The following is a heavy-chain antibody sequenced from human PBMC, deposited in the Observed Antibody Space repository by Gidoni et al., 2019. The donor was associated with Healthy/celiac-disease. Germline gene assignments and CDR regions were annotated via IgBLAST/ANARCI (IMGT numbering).Heavy chain of an antibody. Sequence: EGQRVESGGGLGRPGGCLRHTCAAAGITFRSYSMNWVRQAPGKGLEWVSSISRSSSYIYYAHSLQGRFTISRDTAKSSLYLQLSSLRAEDTAVYYCARDLGVFGGVTPCYFDLWGRGTLVTVSS. CDR3: ARDLGVFGGVTPCYFDL. V-gene: IGHV3-21*01. CDR2: ISRSSSYI. CDR1: GITFRSYS. J-gene: IGHJ2*01. D-gene: IGHD3-16*01.